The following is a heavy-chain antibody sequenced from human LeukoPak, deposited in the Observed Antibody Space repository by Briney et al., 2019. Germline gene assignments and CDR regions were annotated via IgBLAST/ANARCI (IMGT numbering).Heavy chain of an antibody. J-gene: IGHJ4*02. CDR3: ARADKSGVWFGE. V-gene: IGHV1-24*01. CDR2: FDPEDGET. D-gene: IGHD3-10*01. Sequence: ASVKVSCKVSGYTLTELSMHWVRQAPGKGLEWMGGFDPEDGETIYAQKFQGRVTMTEDTSTDTAYMELSSLRSEDTAVYYCARADKSGVWFGEWGQGTLVTVSS. CDR1: GYTLTELS.